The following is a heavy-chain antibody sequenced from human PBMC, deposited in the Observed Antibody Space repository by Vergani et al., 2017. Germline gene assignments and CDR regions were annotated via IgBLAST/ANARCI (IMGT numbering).Heavy chain of an antibody. V-gene: IGHV3-23*01. CDR3: AKEGKSSTPFVAD. Sequence: EVQLLESGGGLVQPGGSLRISCAASGFNFNNYGMSWVRQSPGKGLEWVSAINGGRTYYADSVKDRFTISTENFKNTLYLQMMSLRAEDTAVYYCAKEGKSSTPFVADWGQGTLVAVSS. CDR1: GFNFNNYG. J-gene: IGHJ4*02. D-gene: IGHD2-2*01. CDR2: INGGRT.